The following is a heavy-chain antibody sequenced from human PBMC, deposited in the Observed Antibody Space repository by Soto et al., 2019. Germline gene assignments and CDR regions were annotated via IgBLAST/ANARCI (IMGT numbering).Heavy chain of an antibody. V-gene: IGHV3-23*01. CDR2: ISGSGDST. J-gene: IGHJ4*02. Sequence: EVPLLESGGGLVQPGGSLRLSCAASGFTFSTYAMNWVRQAPGKGLEWVSGISGSGDSTYDADSVKGRFTVSRDNSKNTLYLQMNSLRAEDTAVFYCAKERSSGWSFDYWGQGTLVTVSS. D-gene: IGHD6-19*01. CDR3: AKERSSGWSFDY. CDR1: GFTFSTYA.